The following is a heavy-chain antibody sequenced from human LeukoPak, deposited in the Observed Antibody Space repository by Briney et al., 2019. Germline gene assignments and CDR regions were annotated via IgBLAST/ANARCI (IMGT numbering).Heavy chain of an antibody. D-gene: IGHD6-13*01. CDR1: GYTFTDYY. CDR3: ARDPWGGYTSKWRYFDY. CDR2: VDPEDGET. V-gene: IGHV1-69-2*01. J-gene: IGHJ4*02. Sequence: ASVKVSCKVSGYTFTDYYMHWVQQAPGKGLEWMGLVDPEDGETIYAEKFQGRVTITADTSTDTAYMELSSLRSEDTAVYYCARDPWGGYTSKWRYFDYWGQGTLVTVSS.